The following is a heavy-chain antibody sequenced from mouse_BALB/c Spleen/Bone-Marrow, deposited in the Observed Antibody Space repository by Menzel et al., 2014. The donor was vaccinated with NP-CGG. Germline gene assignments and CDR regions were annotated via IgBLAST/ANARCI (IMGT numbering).Heavy chain of an antibody. J-gene: IGHJ4*01. CDR2: ISSGSSTI. D-gene: IGHD2-4*01. CDR3: ARARSTMITTGTLDY. CDR1: GFTFSGFG. V-gene: IGHV5-17*02. Sequence: EVKLMESGGGLVQPGGSRKLSCAASGFTFSGFGMHWVRQAPEKGLEWVACISSGSSTIYYADTLKGRFTISRDNPKNTLFLQMTSLRSEDTAMYYCARARSTMITTGTLDYWGQGTSVTVSS.